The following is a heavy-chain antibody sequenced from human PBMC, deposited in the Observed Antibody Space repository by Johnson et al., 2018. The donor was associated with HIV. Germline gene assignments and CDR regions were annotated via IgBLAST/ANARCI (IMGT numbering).Heavy chain of an antibody. CDR3: AKDLGDYGGNYAFDI. Sequence: QVQLVESGGGLVQPGGSLRLSCAASGFTVSRNYMSWVRQAPGKGLEWVAVISYHDGNNKYYADSVKGRFTISRGNSKNTLYLQMNSLGAEDTAVYYCAKDLGDYGGNYAFDIWGQGTMVTVSS. CDR2: ISYHDGNNK. D-gene: IGHD4-23*01. J-gene: IGHJ3*02. V-gene: IGHV3-30*18. CDR1: GFTVSRNY.